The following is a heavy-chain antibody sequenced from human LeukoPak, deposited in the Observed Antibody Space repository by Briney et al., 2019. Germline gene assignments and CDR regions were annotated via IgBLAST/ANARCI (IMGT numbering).Heavy chain of an antibody. V-gene: IGHV4-34*01. CDR2: INHSGST. CDR1: GASFSGYY. Sequence: SGTLSLTCAVYGASFSGYYWSWIRKPPGKGREWIGEINHSGSTNYNPSLKSRVTISVDTSKNQFSLTLSAVTAADTAVYYCARVIVGATISPFDYWGQGTLVTVSS. CDR3: ARVIVGATISPFDY. D-gene: IGHD1-26*01. J-gene: IGHJ4*02.